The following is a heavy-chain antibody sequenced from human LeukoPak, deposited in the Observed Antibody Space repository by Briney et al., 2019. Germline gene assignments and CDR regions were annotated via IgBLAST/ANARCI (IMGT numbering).Heavy chain of an antibody. CDR3: AKYSRLPPYYYYGMDV. CDR2: ISYDGSNK. Sequence: GGSLRLSCAASGFTFSSYGMHWIRQAPGKGMEWVAVISYDGSNKYYADSVKGRFTISRDNSKNTLYLQMNSLRAEDTAVYYCAKYSRLPPYYYYGMDVWGQGTTVTVSS. CDR1: GFTFSSYG. V-gene: IGHV3-30*18. J-gene: IGHJ6*02. D-gene: IGHD2-15*01.